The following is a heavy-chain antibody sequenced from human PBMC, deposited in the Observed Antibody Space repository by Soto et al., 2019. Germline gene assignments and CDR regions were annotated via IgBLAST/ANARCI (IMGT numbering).Heavy chain of an antibody. CDR1: GDSFISYI. CDR2: IMPLIDMT. J-gene: IGHJ3*01. D-gene: IGHD2-2*01. V-gene: IGHV1-69*02. CDR3: ARGASGHGDVVEVPAASS. Sequence: QVQLVQSGAEVKKPGSAVKVSCEAPGDSFISYIYSWVRQAPGQGLEWVGRIMPLIDMTNYAQRFEGRVTISADKATTTKYMEWNSLPPEDPAVYYVARGASGHGDVVEVPAASSWGQGTMVIV.